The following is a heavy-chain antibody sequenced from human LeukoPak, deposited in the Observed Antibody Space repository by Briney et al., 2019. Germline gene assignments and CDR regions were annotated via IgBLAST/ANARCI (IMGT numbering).Heavy chain of an antibody. CDR2: RKQDGSEK. Sequence: PGGSLRLSCAASGFTFSSYWMSWVRQAPGKGLEWVANRKQDGSEKYYVDSVRGRVSISRDNGKNSLYLQTNSLRAEDTAVYYCARRSNYYYSYMDVWGKGTTVTVSS. D-gene: IGHD1-26*01. J-gene: IGHJ6*03. CDR3: ARRSNYYYSYMDV. V-gene: IGHV3-7*01. CDR1: GFTFSSYW.